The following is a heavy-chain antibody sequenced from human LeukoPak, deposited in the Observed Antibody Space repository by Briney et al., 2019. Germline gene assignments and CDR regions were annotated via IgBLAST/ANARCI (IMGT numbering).Heavy chain of an antibody. Sequence: SETLSLTCTVSGGSISSSSYYWGWLRQPPGKGLEWIGYIYYSGSINYNPSLKSRVTISVDTSKNQFSLKLSSVTAADTAVYYCARHGSSEAFDYWGQGTLVTVSS. D-gene: IGHD6-13*01. CDR3: ARHGSSEAFDY. J-gene: IGHJ4*02. CDR2: IYYSGSI. V-gene: IGHV4-61*05. CDR1: GGSISSSSYY.